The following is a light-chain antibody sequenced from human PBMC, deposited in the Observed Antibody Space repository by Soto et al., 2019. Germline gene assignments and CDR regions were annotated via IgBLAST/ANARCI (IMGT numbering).Light chain of an antibody. CDR2: DAS. J-gene: IGKJ1*01. V-gene: IGKV1-5*01. CDR3: QHYNSYGT. CDR1: QSINNW. Sequence: DIQMTQSPSTLSASVGDRVTITCRASQSINNWLAWYQLKPGKAPKLLIYDASTLQSGVPSSFSGSGSGTEFTLTISSLQPDDFATYYCQHYNSYGTFGQGTKVDIK.